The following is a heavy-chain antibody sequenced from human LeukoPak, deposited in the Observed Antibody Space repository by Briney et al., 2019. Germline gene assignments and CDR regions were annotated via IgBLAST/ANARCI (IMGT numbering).Heavy chain of an antibody. CDR1: GFTFSSYV. V-gene: IGHV3-48*02. D-gene: IGHD2-21*02. CDR3: ARDSDWAFDN. Sequence: AGGSLRLSCAASGFTFSSYVMSWVRQAPGKGLEWVSYINHNAETIYYADSVKDRFTISRDNAKNVLYLQMNRLGDGDTAVYYCARDSDWAFDNWGQGTLVTVSS. J-gene: IGHJ4*02. CDR2: INHNAETI.